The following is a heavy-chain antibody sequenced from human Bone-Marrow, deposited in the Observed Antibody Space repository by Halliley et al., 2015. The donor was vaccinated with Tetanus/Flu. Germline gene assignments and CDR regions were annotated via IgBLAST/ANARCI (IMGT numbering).Heavy chain of an antibody. D-gene: IGHD3-10*01. J-gene: IGHJ3*02. CDR3: VGDNNYGSGGAFVM. Sequence: MGRIIPIPGITNYAQKFQGRVTITADNSTSTAYMELSSLRSEDTAVYYCVGDNNYGSGGAFVMWGQGTLVTVSS. CDR2: IIPIPGIT. V-gene: IGHV1-69*04.